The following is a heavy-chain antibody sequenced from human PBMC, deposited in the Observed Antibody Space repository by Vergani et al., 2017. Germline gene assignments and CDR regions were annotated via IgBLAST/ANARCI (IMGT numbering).Heavy chain of an antibody. D-gene: IGHD3-3*01. CDR1: GGTFSSYA. V-gene: IGHV1-69*01. CDR2: IIPIFGTA. J-gene: IGHJ6*03. Sequence: QVQLVQSGAEVKKPGSSVKVSCKASGGTFSSYAIAWVRQAPGQGLEWMGGIIPIFGTANYAQKFQGRVTITADESTGTAYMELSSLRSEDTAVYYCARAPLYYDYXCGYQTYCSYMDDWGKGTTVTVSS. CDR3: ARAPLYYDYXCGYQTYCSYMDD.